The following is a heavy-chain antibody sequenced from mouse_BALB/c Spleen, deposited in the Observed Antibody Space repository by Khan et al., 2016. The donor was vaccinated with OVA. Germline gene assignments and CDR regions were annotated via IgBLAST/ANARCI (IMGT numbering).Heavy chain of an antibody. J-gene: IGHJ3*01. CDR3: ARRGLYGIFPY. CDR1: GYTFTTYW. Sequence: VQLQQSGAELAQPGASVKMSCKTSGYTFTTYWIHWVKQRPGQGLEWIGYINPSTGFIEYNQRFKDKATLTTDKSSSTAYIQLSRLTSEDSAVYYWARRGLYGIFPYWGQGTLVTVSA. CDR2: INPSTGFI. V-gene: IGHV1-7*01. D-gene: IGHD2-1*01.